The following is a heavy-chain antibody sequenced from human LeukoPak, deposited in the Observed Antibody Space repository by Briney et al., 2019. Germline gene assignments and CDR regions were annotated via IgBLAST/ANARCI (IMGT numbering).Heavy chain of an antibody. Sequence: GGPLRLSCAASGFTYSSYNMNWVRQAPGKGLEWVSSISRSRSHISYADSLKGRFTMSSDNARNSLYLEMISLRADDRVVYYCARGLGYCSGGTCQHYFDYWGQGTLVTVSS. CDR2: ISRSRSHI. J-gene: IGHJ4*02. D-gene: IGHD2-15*01. CDR1: GFTYSSYN. CDR3: ARGLGYCSGGTCQHYFDY. V-gene: IGHV3-21*01.